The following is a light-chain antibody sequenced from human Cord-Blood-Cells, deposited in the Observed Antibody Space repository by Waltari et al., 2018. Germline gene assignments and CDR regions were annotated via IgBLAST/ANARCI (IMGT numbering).Light chain of an antibody. CDR3: QQSYSTPCT. CDR1: QSISSY. J-gene: IGKJ2*02. Sequence: DIQMTPSPSSLSASVGARVTITCRASQSISSYLNWYQQKPGKAPKLLIYAASSLQSGVPSRFSGSGSGTDFTLTISSLQPEDFATYYCQQSYSTPCTFGQGTKLEIK. CDR2: AAS. V-gene: IGKV1-39*01.